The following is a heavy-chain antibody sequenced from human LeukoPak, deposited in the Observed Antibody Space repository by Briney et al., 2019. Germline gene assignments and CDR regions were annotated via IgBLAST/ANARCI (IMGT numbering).Heavy chain of an antibody. Sequence: SQTLSLTCTVSGGSISSGSYYWSWLRHPPERGLEWVGEINHSGSTYYNPSLKSRVTISVDTPKNQFSLKLSSAAAADTAVYYCAREGGLQHHFDYWGQGTLVTVSS. V-gene: IGHV4-39*07. CDR1: GGSISSGSYY. D-gene: IGHD4-11*01. CDR3: AREGGLQHHFDY. CDR2: INHSGST. J-gene: IGHJ4*02.